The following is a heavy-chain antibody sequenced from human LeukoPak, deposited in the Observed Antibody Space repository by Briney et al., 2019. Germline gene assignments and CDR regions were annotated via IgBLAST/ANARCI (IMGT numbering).Heavy chain of an antibody. V-gene: IGHV3-23*01. Sequence: GGSLRLSCAASGFTLSSSPMTWVRQAPGKGLEWVSAITGSGASTYYADSVRGRFTISRDSSKNTLYLQMNSLRAEDTAVYYCAKTRYIPSSGGYFDYWGQRTVVTLSS. D-gene: IGHD6-6*01. CDR1: GFTLSSSP. J-gene: IGHJ4*02. CDR2: ITGSGAST. CDR3: AKTRYIPSSGGYFDY.